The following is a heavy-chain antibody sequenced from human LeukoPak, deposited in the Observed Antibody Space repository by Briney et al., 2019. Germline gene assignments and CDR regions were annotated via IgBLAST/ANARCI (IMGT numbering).Heavy chain of an antibody. V-gene: IGHV1-18*01. D-gene: IGHD2-2*01. CDR2: ISPYNVHT. Sequence: ASVKVSCKASGYTFTNYGISWVRQAPGQGLEWMGWISPYNVHTNYAQKFQGRVTMTTDTSTNTAYMELRSLRSDDTAVYYCAREGRTYCTTTACYGNNYYFDYWGQGTLVTVSS. J-gene: IGHJ4*02. CDR1: GYTFTNYG. CDR3: AREGRTYCTTTACYGNNYYFDY.